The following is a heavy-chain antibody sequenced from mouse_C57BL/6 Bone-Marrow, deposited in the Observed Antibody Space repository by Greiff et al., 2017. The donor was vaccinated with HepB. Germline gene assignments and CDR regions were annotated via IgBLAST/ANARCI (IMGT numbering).Heavy chain of an antibody. Sequence: DVMLVESGGGLVQPGGSLKLSCAASGFTFSDYGMAWVRQAPRKGPEWVAFISNLAYSIYYADTVTGRFTIARENAKNTLYLEMSSLRSEDTAMYYCARHRTGAFDYWGQGTTLTVSS. D-gene: IGHD4-1*01. J-gene: IGHJ2*01. CDR3: ARHRTGAFDY. V-gene: IGHV5-15*01. CDR2: ISNLAYSI. CDR1: GFTFSDYG.